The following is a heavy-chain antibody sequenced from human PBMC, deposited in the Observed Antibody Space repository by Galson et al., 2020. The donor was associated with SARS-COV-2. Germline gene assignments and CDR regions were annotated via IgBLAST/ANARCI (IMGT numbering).Heavy chain of an antibody. CDR1: GASNNIGGYY. CDR3: ASGSAWETLFSS. Sequence: SETLSLTCSVSGASNNIGGYYWSWIRQHPVKGLEWIGYIYYSGSTHYNPSLQSRVTISGDTSKNQFSLRLTSVTVADTAVYYCASGSAWETLFSSWGQGTLVSVSS. CDR2: IYYSGST. V-gene: IGHV4-31*03. J-gene: IGHJ4*02. D-gene: IGHD1-26*01.